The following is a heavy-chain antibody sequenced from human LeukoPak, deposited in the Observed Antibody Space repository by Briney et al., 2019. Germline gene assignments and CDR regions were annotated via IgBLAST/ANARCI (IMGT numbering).Heavy chain of an antibody. CDR1: GGSISSGDYY. CDR3: ARAVAGYYFDY. V-gene: IGHV4-30-4*08. Sequence: SETLSLTCTVSGGSISSGDYYWSWIRQPPGKGLEWIGYIYYSGSTYYNPSLKSRVTISVDTSKNQFSLKLSSVTAADTAVYYCARAVAGYYFDYWGQGTLVTVSS. D-gene: IGHD5-12*01. CDR2: IYYSGST. J-gene: IGHJ4*02.